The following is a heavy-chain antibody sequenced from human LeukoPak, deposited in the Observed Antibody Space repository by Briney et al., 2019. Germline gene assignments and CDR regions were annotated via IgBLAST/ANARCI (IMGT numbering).Heavy chain of an antibody. J-gene: IGHJ4*02. V-gene: IGHV3-30*02. Sequence: GGSLRLSCAASGFTVSPYAMHWVRQAPGKGLGWVTFIRFDGSNEYYTDSVKGRFTISRDNSKNTLYLQMNSLRPEDTAVYYCAGDFDYWGQGTLVTVSS. CDR3: AGDFDY. CDR1: GFTVSPYA. CDR2: IRFDGSNE.